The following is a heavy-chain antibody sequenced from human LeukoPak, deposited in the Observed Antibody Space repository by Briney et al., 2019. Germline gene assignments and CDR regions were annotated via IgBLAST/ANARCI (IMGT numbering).Heavy chain of an antibody. CDR2: ITSSSSYI. CDR1: GFTFSSYS. Sequence: GGSLRFSCAASGFTFSSYSMNWVRQAPGKGLEWVSSITSSSSYIYYADSVKGRFTISRDNAKNSLYLQMNSLRAEDTAVYYCARCYDYVWGSYRHPIDYWGQGTLVTVSS. V-gene: IGHV3-21*01. D-gene: IGHD3-16*02. J-gene: IGHJ4*02. CDR3: ARCYDYVWGSYRHPIDY.